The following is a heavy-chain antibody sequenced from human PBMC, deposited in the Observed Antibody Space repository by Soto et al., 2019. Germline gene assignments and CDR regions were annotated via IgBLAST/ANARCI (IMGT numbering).Heavy chain of an antibody. CDR3: AIDKDRQQLGGNYYYILDV. V-gene: IGHV1-69*12. Sequence: QVQLMQSGAEVKKPGSSVKVSCKASGGTFSTSAISWVRHAPGEGLEWVGGIMPVFATPDYAQKFQGRVTISADESTTTAYLDLTSLTTDDTAVYYCAIDKDRQQLGGNYYYILDVWGQGTAITVSS. CDR1: GGTFSTSA. CDR2: IMPVFATP. D-gene: IGHD3-3*02. J-gene: IGHJ6*02.